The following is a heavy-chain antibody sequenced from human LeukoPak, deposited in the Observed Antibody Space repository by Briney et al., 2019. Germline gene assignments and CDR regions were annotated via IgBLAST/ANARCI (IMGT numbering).Heavy chain of an antibody. CDR3: AKGYCSGGSCYRFDY. CDR2: ISYDGSNK. V-gene: IGHV3-30*18. Sequence: GGSLRLSCAASGFTFSSYGMHWVRQAPGKGLEWVAVISYDGSNKYYADSVKGRFTISRDNSKNTLYLQMNSLRAEDTAVYYCAKGYCSGGSCYRFDYWGQGTLVTVSS. CDR1: GFTFSSYG. D-gene: IGHD2-15*01. J-gene: IGHJ4*02.